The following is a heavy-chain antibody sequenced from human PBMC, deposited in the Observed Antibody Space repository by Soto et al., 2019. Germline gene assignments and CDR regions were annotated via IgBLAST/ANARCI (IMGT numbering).Heavy chain of an antibody. Sequence: GGSLRLSCAASGFTFSSYGMHWVRQAPGKGLEWVAVIWYDGSNKYYADSVKGRFTISRDNSKNTLYLQMNSLRAEDTAVYYCARESYGSGSYYNDYWGQGTLVTVSS. CDR3: ARESYGSGSYYNDY. J-gene: IGHJ4*02. V-gene: IGHV3-33*01. D-gene: IGHD3-10*01. CDR1: GFTFSSYG. CDR2: IWYDGSNK.